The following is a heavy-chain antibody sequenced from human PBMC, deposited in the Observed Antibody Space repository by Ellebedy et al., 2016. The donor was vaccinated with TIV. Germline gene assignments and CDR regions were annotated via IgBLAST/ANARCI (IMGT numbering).Heavy chain of an antibody. CDR1: GYIFTTYG. V-gene: IGHV1-3*01. Sequence: ASVKVSXKASGYIFTTYGMHWVRQAPGQRLEWMGWINAGNGDTKYSQKFQGRVTITRDTSASTAYMELNNLRSEDTAVYYCARPEHIVVVTSNRPGWYFDLWGRGTLVTVSS. CDR2: INAGNGDT. D-gene: IGHD2-21*02. CDR3: ARPEHIVVVTSNRPGWYFDL. J-gene: IGHJ2*01.